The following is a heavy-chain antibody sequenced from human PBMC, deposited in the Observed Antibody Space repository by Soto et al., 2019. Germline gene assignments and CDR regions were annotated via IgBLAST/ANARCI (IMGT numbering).Heavy chain of an antibody. CDR1: GGTFSSNS. Sequence: QVQLVQSGAEVKRPGSSVKVSCKASGGTFSSNSINWVRQAPGQGLEWMGSIIPLFGTTDYAQNFQGRVTISADKFTNTAYMERSSLRSEDTAVYFGARAVLSSSRPSYYQYGMDVWGQGTTVTVSS. V-gene: IGHV1-69*06. J-gene: IGHJ6*02. CDR3: ARAVLSSSRPSYYQYGMDV. CDR2: IIPLFGTT. D-gene: IGHD6-19*01.